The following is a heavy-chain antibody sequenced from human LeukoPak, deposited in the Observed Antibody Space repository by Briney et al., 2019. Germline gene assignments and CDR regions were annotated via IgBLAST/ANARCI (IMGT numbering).Heavy chain of an antibody. Sequence: ASVKVSCKASGGTFSSYAISWVRQAPGQGLEWMGGIIPIFGTANYAQKFQVRVTITADKSTSTDSMELSSLRSEDTAVYYCARSPLYCSSTSCYESPLYYFDYWGQGTLVTVSS. V-gene: IGHV1-69*06. D-gene: IGHD2-2*01. J-gene: IGHJ4*02. CDR1: GGTFSSYA. CDR3: ARSPLYCSSTSCYESPLYYFDY. CDR2: IIPIFGTA.